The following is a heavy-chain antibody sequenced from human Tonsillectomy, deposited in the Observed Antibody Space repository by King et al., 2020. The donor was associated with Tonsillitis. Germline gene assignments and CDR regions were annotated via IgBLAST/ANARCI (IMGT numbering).Heavy chain of an antibody. D-gene: IGHD3-16*01. Sequence: QLVQSGGGLVQPGGSLRLSCAASGFTFISYAMSWVRQAPGKGLEWVSFISGSGATTYFADSVKGRFTISIDNSKNTLYVQINSLRAEDTAVYYCAKVYEAIIDYWSQGTLVPVPS. CDR2: ISGSGATT. J-gene: IGHJ4*02. V-gene: IGHV3-23*04. CDR3: AKVYEAIIDY. CDR1: GFTFISYA.